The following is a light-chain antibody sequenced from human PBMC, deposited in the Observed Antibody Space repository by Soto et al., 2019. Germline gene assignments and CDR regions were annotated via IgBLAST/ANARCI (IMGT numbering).Light chain of an antibody. V-gene: IGKV3-20*01. Sequence: EIVLTQSPGTLSLSPGERATLSCRASQSVSSSYLAWYQQKPGQAPRLLTYAASSRATGIPDRFSGSGSGTDFTLTISRLEPEDFAVYYCQQYGTSPQGFGPGTKVDIK. J-gene: IGKJ3*01. CDR2: AAS. CDR1: QSVSSSY. CDR3: QQYGTSPQG.